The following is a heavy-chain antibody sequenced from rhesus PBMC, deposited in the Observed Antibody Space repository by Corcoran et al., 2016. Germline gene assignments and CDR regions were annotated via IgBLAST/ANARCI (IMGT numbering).Heavy chain of an antibody. V-gene: IGHV4-169*02. D-gene: IGHD1-44*01. Sequence: QLQLQESGPGLVKPSETLSVTCAVSGGSISSNYWSWIRQAQGKGLEWIGYIYGSGGRTNDNPSLTSRVTLSVDTSKNQLSLKLRSVTAADTAVYYCASDKGGTLFDYWGQGVLVTVSS. J-gene: IGHJ4*01. CDR2: IYGSGGRT. CDR1: GGSISSNY. CDR3: ASDKGGTLFDY.